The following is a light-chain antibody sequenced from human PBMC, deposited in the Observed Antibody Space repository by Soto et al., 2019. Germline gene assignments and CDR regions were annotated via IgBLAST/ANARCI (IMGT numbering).Light chain of an antibody. CDR1: QSVSSY. CDR3: QQRSNWPIT. V-gene: IGKV3-11*01. Sequence: VLTQSTSTLSLSPGERSTVSCMASQSVSSYLAWYQQKPGRAPRLLIYDASNRATGIPARFSGSGSGTDFTLTISSLEPEDFAVYYCQQRSNWPITFGHGTRLEIK. CDR2: DAS. J-gene: IGKJ5*01.